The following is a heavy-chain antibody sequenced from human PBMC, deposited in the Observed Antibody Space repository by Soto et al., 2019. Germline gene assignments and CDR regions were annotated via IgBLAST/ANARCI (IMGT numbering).Heavy chain of an antibody. Sequence: GGSLRLSCAASGFTFSSYGMHWVRQAPGKGLEWVAVIWYGGSNKYYADSVKGRFTISRDNSKNTLYLQMNSLRAEDTDVYYWARGVPVGGSYYYYYYMDVWGKGTTVTVSS. CDR1: GFTFSSYG. D-gene: IGHD1-26*01. J-gene: IGHJ6*03. V-gene: IGHV3-33*01. CDR3: ARGVPVGGSYYYYYYMDV. CDR2: IWYGGSNK.